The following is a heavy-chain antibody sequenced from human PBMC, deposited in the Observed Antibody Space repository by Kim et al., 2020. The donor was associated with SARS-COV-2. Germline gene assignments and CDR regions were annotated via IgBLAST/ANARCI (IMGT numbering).Heavy chain of an antibody. V-gene: IGHV4-59*13. CDR2: IYYSGST. Sequence: SETLSLTCTVSGGSISSYYWSWIRQPPGKGLEWIGYIYYSGSTNYNPSLKSRVTISVDTSKNQFSLKLSSVTAADTAVYYCATSSGSYRVGVHDAFDIWGQGTMVTVSS. J-gene: IGHJ3*02. CDR3: ATSSGSYRVGVHDAFDI. D-gene: IGHD1-26*01. CDR1: GGSISSYY.